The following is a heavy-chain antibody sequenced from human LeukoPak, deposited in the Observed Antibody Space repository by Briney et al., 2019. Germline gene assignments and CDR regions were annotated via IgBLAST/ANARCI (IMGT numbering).Heavy chain of an antibody. CDR3: ARDFIPVVDSSWYEIGY. Sequence: PGGSLRLSCAASGFTFSSYAMSWVRQAPGKGLEWVSAISGSGGSTYYADSVKGRFTISRDNSKNTLYLQMDSLRSEDTAVYYRARDFIPVVDSSWYEIGYWGQGTLVIVSS. CDR2: ISGSGGST. CDR1: GFTFSSYA. V-gene: IGHV3-23*01. J-gene: IGHJ4*02. D-gene: IGHD6-13*01.